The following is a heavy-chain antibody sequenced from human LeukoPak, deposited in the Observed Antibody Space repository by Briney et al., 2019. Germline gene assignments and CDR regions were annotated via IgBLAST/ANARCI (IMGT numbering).Heavy chain of an antibody. Sequence: SETLSLTCTVSGGSINTYNWGWIRQYPGKGLEWIRDVYYSGSTKYNYSLKSRVTISVDTSKNQFSLKLSSVTAADTAVYYCAGIVPHDYGYIDHWGQGTLVTVSS. CDR1: GGSINTYN. V-gene: IGHV4-59*01. D-gene: IGHD4/OR15-4a*01. J-gene: IGHJ4*02. CDR3: AGIVPHDYGYIDH. CDR2: VYYSGST.